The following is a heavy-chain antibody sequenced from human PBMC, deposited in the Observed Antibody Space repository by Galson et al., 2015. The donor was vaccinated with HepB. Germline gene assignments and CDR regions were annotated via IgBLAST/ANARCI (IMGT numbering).Heavy chain of an antibody. CDR2: LSNDGSST. Sequence: SLRLSCAASGFTFSRYWMNCVRQAPGKGLVWVSRLSNDGSSTFLADSVQGRFTISRDNAKSTLYLQMNSLRADDTAVYYCAREAGYNFGSYYFDNWGHGTQVTVSS. J-gene: IGHJ4*01. CDR1: GFTFSRYW. D-gene: IGHD5-18*01. CDR3: AREAGYNFGSYYFDN. V-gene: IGHV3-74*01.